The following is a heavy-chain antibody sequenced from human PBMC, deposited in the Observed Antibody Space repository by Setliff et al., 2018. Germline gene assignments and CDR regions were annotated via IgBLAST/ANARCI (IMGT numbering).Heavy chain of an antibody. Sequence: ASVKVSCKASDYTFLSYGVSWVRQAPGQGLEWMGWISAYNGNTNYAQKLQGRVTMTTDTSTSTAYMELRSLRSDDTAVYYCARDVALVGATPYWGQGTLVTVSS. D-gene: IGHD1-26*01. CDR1: DYTFLSYG. J-gene: IGHJ4*02. CDR2: ISAYNGNT. CDR3: ARDVALVGATPY. V-gene: IGHV1-18*01.